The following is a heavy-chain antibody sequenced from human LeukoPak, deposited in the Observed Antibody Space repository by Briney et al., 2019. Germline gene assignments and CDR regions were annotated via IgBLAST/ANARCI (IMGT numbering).Heavy chain of an antibody. V-gene: IGHV3-74*01. CDR2: IKGDGSI. CDR1: GFTFSSYW. J-gene: IGHJ4*02. CDR3: ARARDGYNYLYFDY. Sequence: PGGSLRLSCAASGFTFSSYWMHWVRQAPGKGLVWVSRIKGDGSISYADSVKGRFTISRDNAKNTLYLQMNSLRAGDTAVYYCARARDGYNYLYFDYWGQGSLVTVSS. D-gene: IGHD5-24*01.